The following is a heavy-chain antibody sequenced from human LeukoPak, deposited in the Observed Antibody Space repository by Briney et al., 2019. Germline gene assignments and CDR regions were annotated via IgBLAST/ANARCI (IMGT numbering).Heavy chain of an antibody. J-gene: IGHJ4*02. D-gene: IGHD1-26*01. V-gene: IGHV4-4*02. CDR1: GGSISSSNW. CDR2: IYHSGST. Sequence: PSGTLSLTCAVSGGSISSSNWWSWVRQPPGKGLEWIGEIYHSGSTNYNPSLKSRVTISVDTSKNQFSLKLSSVTAADTAVYYCASFCGKWELLQDVLWGQGTLVTVSS. CDR3: ASFCGKWELLQDVL.